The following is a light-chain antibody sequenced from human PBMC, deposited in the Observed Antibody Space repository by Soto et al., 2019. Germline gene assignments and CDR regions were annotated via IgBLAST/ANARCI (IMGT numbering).Light chain of an antibody. Sequence: QSALSQPASVSGSPGQSITISCTGTSSDIGRYNYVSWYQQHPGMAPQLLIYEVSDRPSGVSNRFSGSKSGNTASLTISGLQAEDEADYYCSSYTTSSTPYYVFGTGTKLTVL. CDR1: SSDIGRYNY. J-gene: IGLJ1*01. CDR2: EVS. V-gene: IGLV2-14*01. CDR3: SSYTTSSTPYYV.